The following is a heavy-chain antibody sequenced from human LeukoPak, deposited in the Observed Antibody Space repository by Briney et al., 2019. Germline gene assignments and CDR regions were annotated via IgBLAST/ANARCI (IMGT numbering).Heavy chain of an antibody. CDR3: ANLGFIVGATPDY. D-gene: IGHD1-26*01. Sequence: PSETLSLTCTVSGGSISSSSYYWGWIRQPPGKGLEWIGSIYYSGSTYYNPSLKSRVTISVDTSKNQFSLKLSSVTAADTAVYYCANLGFIVGATPDYWGQGTLVTVSS. J-gene: IGHJ4*02. CDR2: IYYSGST. V-gene: IGHV4-39*01. CDR1: GGSISSSSYY.